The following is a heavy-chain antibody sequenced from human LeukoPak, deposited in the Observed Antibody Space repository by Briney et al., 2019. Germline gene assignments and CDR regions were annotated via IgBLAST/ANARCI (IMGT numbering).Heavy chain of an antibody. D-gene: IGHD2-15*01. CDR3: AKDLLDDSLDY. CDR2: ISYDGSNK. Sequence: GGSLRLSCAASGFTFSSYAMHWVRQAPGKGLEWVAVISYDGSNKYYADSVKGRFTISRDNSKNTLYLQMNSLRAEDTAVYYCAKDLLDDSLDYWGQGTLVTVSS. CDR1: GFTFSSYA. V-gene: IGHV3-30-3*01. J-gene: IGHJ4*02.